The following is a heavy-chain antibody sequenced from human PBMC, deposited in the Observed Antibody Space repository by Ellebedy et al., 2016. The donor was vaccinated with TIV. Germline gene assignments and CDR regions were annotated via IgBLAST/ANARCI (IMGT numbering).Heavy chain of an antibody. Sequence: GESLKISCKGSGYSFTSYWIGWVRQMPGKDLEWMGIIYPGDSDTRYSPSFQGQVTISADKSISTAYLQWSSLKASDTAMYYCARHLRQSYYYGSGYYRGLHYFDYWGQGTLVTVSS. CDR2: IYPGDSDT. CDR3: ARHLRQSYYYGSGYYRGLHYFDY. CDR1: GYSFTSYW. V-gene: IGHV5-51*01. J-gene: IGHJ4*02. D-gene: IGHD3-10*01.